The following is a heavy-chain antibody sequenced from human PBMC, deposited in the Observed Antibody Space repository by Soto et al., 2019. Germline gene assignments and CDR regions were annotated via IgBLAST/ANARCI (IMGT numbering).Heavy chain of an antibody. CDR1: GASVSTGVYY. Sequence: PSETLSLTCTVSGASVSTGVYYWTWIRQHAGKGLEWIGYIDNSGSTYYNPSLTGRVDISVDTSKNEFSLNLQSLTAAYTAFYYCAGAVSDFDVRLYRTSYGDQWGQG. J-gene: IGHJ4*02. D-gene: IGHD3-10*02. CDR3: AGAVSDFDVRLYRTSYGDQ. V-gene: IGHV4-31*03. CDR2: IDNSGST.